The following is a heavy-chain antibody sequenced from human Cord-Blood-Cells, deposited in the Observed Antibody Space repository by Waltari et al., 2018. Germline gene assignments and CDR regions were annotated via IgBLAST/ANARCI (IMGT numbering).Heavy chain of an antibody. CDR1: GFTFSSYS. CDR3: ARPPSDRGSKYFQH. V-gene: IGHV3-21*01. D-gene: IGHD3-22*01. CDR2: ISSRRSYI. J-gene: IGHJ1*01. Sequence: EVQLVESGGGLVKPGGSLRLSCAASGFTFSSYSMNWVRQAPGKGLEWGACISSRRSYIYYADSGKGRFTIARDNAKNSLYLQMNSLRAEDTAVYYCARPPSDRGSKYFQHWGQGTLVTVSS.